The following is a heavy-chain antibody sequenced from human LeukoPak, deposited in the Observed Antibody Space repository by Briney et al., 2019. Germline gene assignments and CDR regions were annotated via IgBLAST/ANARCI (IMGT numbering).Heavy chain of an antibody. CDR3: AREVSGSYFQFDY. D-gene: IGHD1-26*01. CDR2: IWYDGSNK. J-gene: IGHJ4*02. CDR1: GFTFSSYG. V-gene: IGHV3-33*01. Sequence: PGGSLRLSCAAPGFTFSSYGMHWVRQAPGKGLEWVAVIWYDGSNKYYADSVKGRFTISRDNSKNTLYLQMNSLRAEDTAVYYCAREVSGSYFQFDYWGQGTLVTVSS.